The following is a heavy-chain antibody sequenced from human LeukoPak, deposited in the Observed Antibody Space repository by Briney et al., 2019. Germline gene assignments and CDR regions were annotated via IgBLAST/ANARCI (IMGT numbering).Heavy chain of an antibody. CDR2: IHYTGST. CDR3: ARGYYDSRSHYLVAFDL. D-gene: IGHD3-10*01. V-gene: IGHV4-59*01. Sequence: PSEILSLTCRVSGGSLSPNYWNWVRRTPGKGLEWIGYIHYTGSTSYNPSLKSRITISVDTSENQVSLTVKSVTAADTAVYYCARGYYDSRSHYLVAFDLWGQGVLVTVSS. J-gene: IGHJ4*02. CDR1: GGSLSPNY.